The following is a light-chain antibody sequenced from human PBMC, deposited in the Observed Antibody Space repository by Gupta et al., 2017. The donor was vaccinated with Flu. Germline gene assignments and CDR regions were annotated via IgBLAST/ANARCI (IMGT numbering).Light chain of an antibody. V-gene: IGKV1-9*01. J-gene: IGKJ4*01. CDR1: QASSNH. CDR2: AAS. CDR3: KQVKADPHT. Sequence: SFLAVSAVYSVTITCRAHQASSNHLAWYQQKPGETPKLLIYAASTLHSEVPARFSGSGSGTEFTLKISRVQSEDVATYYCKQVKADPHTFGRGTKVEIK.